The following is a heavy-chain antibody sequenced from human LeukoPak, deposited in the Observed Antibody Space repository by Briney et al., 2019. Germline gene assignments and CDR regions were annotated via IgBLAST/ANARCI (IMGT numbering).Heavy chain of an antibody. CDR1: GGTFSSYA. V-gene: IGHV1-46*01. J-gene: IGHJ4*02. Sequence: ASVKVSCKASGGTFSSYAISWVRQAPGQGLEWMGIIYPSGGRTTYAQKFQGRVTMTRDTSTSTVYMELSSLRAEDTAVYYCAVGATSLDYWGQGTLVTVSS. CDR3: AVGATSLDY. D-gene: IGHD1-26*01. CDR2: IYPSGGRT.